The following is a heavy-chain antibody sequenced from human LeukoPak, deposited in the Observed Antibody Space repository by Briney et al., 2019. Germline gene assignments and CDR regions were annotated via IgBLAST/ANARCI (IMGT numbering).Heavy chain of an antibody. CDR1: GFTFSSYS. CDR2: ISSSSSYI. Sequence: GGSLRLSCAASGFTFSSYSMNWVRQAPGKGLEWVSSISSSSSYIYYADSVKGRFTISRDNAKNSLYLQMNSLRAEDTAVYYCAREGMTTRPLLFDPWGQGTLVTVS. D-gene: IGHD4-11*01. V-gene: IGHV3-21*01. J-gene: IGHJ5*02. CDR3: AREGMTTRPLLFDP.